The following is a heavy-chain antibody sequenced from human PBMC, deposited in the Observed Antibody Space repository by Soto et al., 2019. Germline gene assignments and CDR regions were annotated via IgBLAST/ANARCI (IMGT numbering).Heavy chain of an antibody. D-gene: IGHD3-3*01. CDR2: IYHSGST. CDR1: GGSISSGGYS. CDR3: ASYYDFWSGLNY. J-gene: IGHJ4*02. V-gene: IGHV4-30-2*01. Sequence: SETLSLTCAVSGGSISSGGYSWSWIRQPPGKGLEWIGYIYHSGSTYYNPSLKSRVTISVDRSKNQFSLKLSSVTAADTAVYYCASYYDFWSGLNYWGQGTLVTVSS.